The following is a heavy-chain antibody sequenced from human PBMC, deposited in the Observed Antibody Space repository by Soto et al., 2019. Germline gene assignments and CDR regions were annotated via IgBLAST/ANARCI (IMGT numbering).Heavy chain of an antibody. D-gene: IGHD1-20*01. J-gene: IGHJ4*02. V-gene: IGHV3-23*01. CDR2: TGATGRTT. CDR1: GFTFNIYA. CDR3: ATVHNTSRSFDY. Sequence: PGGSLRLSCAASGFTFNIYAMTWVRQAPGKGLEWVSTTGATGRTTYYSDSAKGRFTVPRDNSKNTLDLQMSNLRAEDTAVYYCATVHNTSRSFDYWGQGTLVTVSS.